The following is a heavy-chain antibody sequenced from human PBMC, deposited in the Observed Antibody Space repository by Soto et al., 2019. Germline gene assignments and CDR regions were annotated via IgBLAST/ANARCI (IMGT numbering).Heavy chain of an antibody. Sequence: HPGGSLRLSCAASGFTFDVYAMHWVRQAPGKGLEWVSGISWNSGSIGYADSVKGRFTISRDNAKNSLYLQMNSLRAEDTALYYCAKDLPIDSSGWTPGFDYWGQGTLVTVSS. J-gene: IGHJ4*02. V-gene: IGHV3-9*01. D-gene: IGHD6-19*01. CDR1: GFTFDVYA. CDR2: ISWNSGSI. CDR3: AKDLPIDSSGWTPGFDY.